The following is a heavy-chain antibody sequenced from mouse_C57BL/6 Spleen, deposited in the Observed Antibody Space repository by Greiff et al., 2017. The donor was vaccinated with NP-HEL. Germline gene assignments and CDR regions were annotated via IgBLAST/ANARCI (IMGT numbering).Heavy chain of an antibody. V-gene: IGHV1-82*01. Sequence: QVQLQQSGPELVKPGASVKISCKASGYAFSSSWMNWVQQRPGKGLEWIGRIYPGDGDTNYIGKFKGKATLTADKSSSTAYLQLSSLTAEDSAVYFCAGTGGHWYFDVWGTGTTVTVSS. J-gene: IGHJ1*03. CDR2: IYPGDGDT. D-gene: IGHD3-3*01. CDR1: GYAFSSSW. CDR3: AGTGGHWYFDV.